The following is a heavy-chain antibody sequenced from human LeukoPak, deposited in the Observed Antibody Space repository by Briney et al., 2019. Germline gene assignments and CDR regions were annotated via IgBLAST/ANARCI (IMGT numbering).Heavy chain of an antibody. D-gene: IGHD2-15*01. Sequence: ASVKVSCKASGHTFTSYDINWVRQATGQGLEWMGWMNPNSGNTGYAQKFQGRGAMTRNTSISTAYMELSSLRSEDTAVYYCAREVPGREWWRQINWFDPWGQGTLVTVSS. CDR3: AREVPGREWWRQINWFDP. J-gene: IGHJ5*02. V-gene: IGHV1-8*01. CDR1: GHTFTSYD. CDR2: MNPNSGNT.